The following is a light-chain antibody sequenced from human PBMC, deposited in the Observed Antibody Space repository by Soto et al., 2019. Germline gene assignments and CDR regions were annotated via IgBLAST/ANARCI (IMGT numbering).Light chain of an antibody. V-gene: IGKV1-17*03. J-gene: IGKJ1*01. CDR2: AAS. CDR3: QQYDQYST. Sequence: DIQMTQSPSAMSASVGDRVTITCRASQGIRTSLAWFQQRAGEGPKRLIYAASTLESGVPSRFSGSASGTEFTLTVTRLQPDDFATYFCQQYDQYSTFGHGTKVDVK. CDR1: QGIRTS.